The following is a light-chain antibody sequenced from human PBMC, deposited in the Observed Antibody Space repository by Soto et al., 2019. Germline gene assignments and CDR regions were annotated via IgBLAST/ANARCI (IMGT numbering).Light chain of an antibody. CDR2: GNS. V-gene: IGLV1-40*01. J-gene: IGLJ2*01. CDR3: QSYDTSLSGSVV. CDR1: SSNIGAGYD. Sequence: QSVLTQPPSVSGAPGQRVTISCTGSSSNIGAGYDVHWYQHLPGTAPKLLIYGNSNRPSWVPDRFSGSKSGTSASLAITGLQAEDGADYYCQSYDTSLSGSVVFGGGTKLTVL.